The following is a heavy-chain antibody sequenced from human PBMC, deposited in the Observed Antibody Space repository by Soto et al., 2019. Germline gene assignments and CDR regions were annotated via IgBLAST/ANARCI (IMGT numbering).Heavy chain of an antibody. CDR3: AKDKVMRYSGYDYYYYYGMDV. CDR1: GFTFDDYA. D-gene: IGHD5-12*01. Sequence: LSLTCAASGFTFDDYAMHWVRQAPGKGLEWVSLISWDGGSTYYADSVKGRFTISRDNSKNSLYLQMNSLRAEDTALYYCAKDKVMRYSGYDYYYYYGMDVWGQGTTVTVSS. J-gene: IGHJ6*02. V-gene: IGHV3-43D*03. CDR2: ISWDGGST.